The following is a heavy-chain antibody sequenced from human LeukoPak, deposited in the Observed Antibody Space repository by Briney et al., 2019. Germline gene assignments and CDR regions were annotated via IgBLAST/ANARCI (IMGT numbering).Heavy chain of an antibody. J-gene: IGHJ4*02. CDR2: IWYDGSNK. CDR3: AKDYAIIVVANWVHY. V-gene: IGHV3-33*06. D-gene: IGHD3-22*01. CDR1: GFTFSSYG. Sequence: ESGGSLRLSCAASGFTFSSYGMHWVRQASGKGLLGVAVIWYDGSNKYYADSVKGRFTISRDNSKITLYLQMNSLRAEDTAAYSGAKDYAIIVVANWVHYWGPVALVTVSS.